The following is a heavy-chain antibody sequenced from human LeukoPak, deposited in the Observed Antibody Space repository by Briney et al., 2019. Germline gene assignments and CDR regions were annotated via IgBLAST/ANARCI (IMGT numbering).Heavy chain of an antibody. V-gene: IGHV3-7*04. J-gene: IGHJ4*02. D-gene: IGHD1-26*01. CDR3: TRVSYIDEGIDY. CDR2: IKQDGSKK. CDR1: GFPFSSYW. Sequence: GGSLRLSCVASGFPFSSYWMTWVRQAPGKGLEWVANIKQDGSKKSYVDSVKGRFTISRDNAKNSLYLQMNSLRAEDTVIYYCTRVSYIDEGIDYWGQGTLVTVSS.